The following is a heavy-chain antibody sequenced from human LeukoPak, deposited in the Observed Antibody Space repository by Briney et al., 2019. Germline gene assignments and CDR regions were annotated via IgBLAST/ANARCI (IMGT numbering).Heavy chain of an antibody. V-gene: IGHV3-23*01. Sequence: GGSLRLSCAASGFTFSSYAMSWVRQAPGKGLEWVSAISGSGGSTYYADSVKGRFTISRDNSKNTLYLQMNSLRAEDTAVYYRAKGPGLNYYYYMDVWGKGTTVTVSS. CDR2: ISGSGGST. D-gene: IGHD3/OR15-3a*01. CDR3: AKGPGLNYYYYMDV. CDR1: GFTFSSYA. J-gene: IGHJ6*03.